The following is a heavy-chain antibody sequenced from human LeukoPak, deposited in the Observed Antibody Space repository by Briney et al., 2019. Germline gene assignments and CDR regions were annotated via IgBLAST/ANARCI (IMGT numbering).Heavy chain of an antibody. Sequence: ASVKVSCKASGYTFTSYGISWVRQAPGQGLEWMGWISGYNGNTNYAQKLQGRVTMTTDTSTSTAYMELRSLRSDDTAVYYCARAYLSSSSPRYDYWGQGTLVTVSS. CDR3: ARAYLSSSSPRYDY. D-gene: IGHD6-6*01. CDR1: GYTFTSYG. CDR2: ISGYNGNT. J-gene: IGHJ4*02. V-gene: IGHV1-18*01.